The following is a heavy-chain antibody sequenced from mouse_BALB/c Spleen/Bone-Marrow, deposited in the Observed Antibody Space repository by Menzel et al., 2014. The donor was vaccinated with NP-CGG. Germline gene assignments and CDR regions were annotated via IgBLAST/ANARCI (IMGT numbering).Heavy chain of an antibody. CDR2: ISGYYGDA. J-gene: IGHJ4*01. D-gene: IGHD2-14*01. CDR3: ARSGKVRNAMDY. CDR1: GYTFTDYA. V-gene: IGHV1S137*01. Sequence: VQLQQSGAELVRPGVSVKISCKGSGYTFTDYAIHWVKQSHAKSLEWIGLISGYYGDAIYNQKFKGKATMTVDKSSSTAYMDLARLTSEDSAIYYCARSGKVRNAMDYWGQGTSVTDSS.